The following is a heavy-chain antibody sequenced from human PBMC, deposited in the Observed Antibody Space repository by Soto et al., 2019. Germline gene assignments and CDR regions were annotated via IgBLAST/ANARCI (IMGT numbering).Heavy chain of an antibody. D-gene: IGHD6-25*01. Sequence: ASVKVSCKASGYTFTGYYMHWVRQAPGQGLEWMGWINPNSGGTNYAQKFQGRVTMTRDTSISTAYMELSRLRSDDTAVYYCARNHFPAKIYDYGIDVWGEGCTVTVSA. V-gene: IGHV1-2*02. J-gene: IGHJ6*04. CDR3: ARNHFPAKIYDYGIDV. CDR2: INPNSGGT. CDR1: GYTFTGYY.